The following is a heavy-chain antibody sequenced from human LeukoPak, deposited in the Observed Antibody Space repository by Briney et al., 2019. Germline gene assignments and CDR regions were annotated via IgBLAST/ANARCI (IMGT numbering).Heavy chain of an antibody. J-gene: IGHJ5*02. CDR1: GGTFSSYA. Sequence: ASVKVSXKASGGTFSSYAISWVRQAPGQGLEWMGGIIPIFGTANYAQKFQGRVTITADESTSTAYMELSRLRSDDTAVYYCARDRYGSGSTWFDPWGPGALVTVSS. CDR3: ARDRYGSGSTWFDP. CDR2: IIPIFGTA. D-gene: IGHD3-10*01. V-gene: IGHV1-69*13.